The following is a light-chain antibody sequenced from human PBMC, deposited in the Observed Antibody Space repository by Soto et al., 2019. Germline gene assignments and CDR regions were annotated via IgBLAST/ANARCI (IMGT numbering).Light chain of an antibody. Sequence: EIVLTQSPGTLSLSPGERATLSCRASQSVRSSYLAWYQQKPGQAPRLLVYGASRRATGIPDRFSGSGSGTDFTLTISRLDPEDFAVYYCQQYGNSRQTFGQGTKVDIK. J-gene: IGKJ1*01. V-gene: IGKV3-20*01. CDR3: QQYGNSRQT. CDR2: GAS. CDR1: QSVRSSY.